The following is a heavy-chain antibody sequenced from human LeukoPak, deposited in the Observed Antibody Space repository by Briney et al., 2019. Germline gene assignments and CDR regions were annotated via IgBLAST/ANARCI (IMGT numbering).Heavy chain of an antibody. Sequence: PGGSLRLSCAASGFTFSSSAMTWVRQAPGKGLEWVSGISGSGGSTYYADSVKGRFTISRDNAKNTLYLQMNSLKAEDTAVYYCARGGLSAYCGGDCYTFDYWGQGSLVTVSS. V-gene: IGHV3-23*01. CDR1: GFTFSSSA. CDR2: ISGSGGST. D-gene: IGHD2-21*02. CDR3: ARGGLSAYCGGDCYTFDY. J-gene: IGHJ4*02.